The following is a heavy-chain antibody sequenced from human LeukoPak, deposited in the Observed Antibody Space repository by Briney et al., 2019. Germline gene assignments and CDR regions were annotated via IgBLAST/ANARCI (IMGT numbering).Heavy chain of an antibody. Sequence: SETLSLTCTVSGGSISSYYWNWIQQPPGKGLEWIGYIYYGGSTNYNPSLKSRVTISVDTSKNQFSLTLSSVTAADTAVYYCARAGRTDGYKSYFDYWGQGTLVTVSS. D-gene: IGHD5-24*01. J-gene: IGHJ4*02. V-gene: IGHV4-59*01. CDR2: IYYGGST. CDR1: GGSISSYY. CDR3: ARAGRTDGYKSYFDY.